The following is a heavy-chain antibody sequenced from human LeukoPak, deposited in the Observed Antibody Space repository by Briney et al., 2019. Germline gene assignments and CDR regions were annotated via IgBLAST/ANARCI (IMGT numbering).Heavy chain of an antibody. CDR2: IRSKTDGGTT. D-gene: IGHD2-15*01. CDR1: GFTFNYAL. J-gene: IGHJ4*02. V-gene: IGHV3-15*01. CDR3: TTGAAGN. Sequence: TGGSLRLSCAASGFTFNYALMSWVRQAPGKGLEWVGRIRSKTDGGTTDYAAPVKGRFTISRDDSKNTLYLQMNSLKTEDTAVYYCTTGAAGNWGQGTLVTVSS.